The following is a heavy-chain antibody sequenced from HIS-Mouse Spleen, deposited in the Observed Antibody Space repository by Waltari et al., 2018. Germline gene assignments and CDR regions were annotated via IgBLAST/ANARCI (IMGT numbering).Heavy chain of an antibody. V-gene: IGHV4-34*01. Sequence: QVQLQQWGAGLLKPSETLSLTCAVYGGSFSGYYWSWIRQPPGKGLEWIGEIKHSERTNNNPSLKSRVTISVDTSKNRFSLKLSSVTAADTAVYYCARGGISGVSASDYWGQGTLVTVSS. CDR2: IKHSERT. CDR1: GGSFSGYY. J-gene: IGHJ4*02. CDR3: ARGGISGVSASDY. D-gene: IGHD6-13*01.